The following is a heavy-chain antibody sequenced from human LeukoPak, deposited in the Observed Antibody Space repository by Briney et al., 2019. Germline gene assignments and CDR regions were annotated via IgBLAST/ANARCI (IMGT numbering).Heavy chain of an antibody. CDR3: ARPGIAAAGLNYFDY. CDR2: IYPGDSDT. J-gene: IGHJ4*02. D-gene: IGHD6-13*01. Sequence: GESLQISGKGSVSIFTSYWIGWVRQMPGKGPEWMGFIYPGDSDTRYSPSFQGQVTISADKSISTAYLQWSSLKASDTAMYYCARPGIAAAGLNYFDYWGQGTLVTVSS. CDR1: VSIFTSYW. V-gene: IGHV5-51*01.